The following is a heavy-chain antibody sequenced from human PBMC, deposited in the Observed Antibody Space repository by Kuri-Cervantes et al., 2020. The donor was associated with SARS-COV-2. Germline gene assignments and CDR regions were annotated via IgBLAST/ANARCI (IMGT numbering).Heavy chain of an antibody. CDR1: GGPFSSFA. V-gene: IGHV1-69*01. D-gene: IGHD3-3*01. CDR3: ARDYWARGVVIMGLYGMDV. CDR2: IIPIFAAS. Sequence: GGSLRLSCKASGGPFSSFAISWVRQAPGQGLEWMGGIIPIFAASDYAQKFQDRVTITADESTSTAYMELSSLRSEDTAVYYCARDYWARGVVIMGLYGMDVWGQGTTVTVSS. J-gene: IGHJ6*02.